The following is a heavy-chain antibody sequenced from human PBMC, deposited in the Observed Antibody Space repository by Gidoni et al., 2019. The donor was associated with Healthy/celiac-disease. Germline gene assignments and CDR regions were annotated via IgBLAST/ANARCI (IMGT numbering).Heavy chain of an antibody. CDR1: GGSIMRYY. CDR2: IYYSGST. CDR3: ARDNRYCSGGSCGVYFDY. Sequence: QVQLQESGPGLVKPSETLSLPCTVSGGSIMRYYWSWIRQPPGKGLEWIGYIYYSGSTNYNPSLKSRVTISVDTSKNQFSLKLSSVTAADTAVYYCARDNRYCSGGSCGVYFDYWGQGTLVTVSS. V-gene: IGHV4-59*01. D-gene: IGHD2-15*01. J-gene: IGHJ4*02.